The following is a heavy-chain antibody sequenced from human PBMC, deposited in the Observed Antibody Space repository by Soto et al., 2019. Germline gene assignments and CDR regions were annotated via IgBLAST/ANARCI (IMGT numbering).Heavy chain of an antibody. CDR2: ISFDGTTI. D-gene: IGHD3-10*01. V-gene: IGHV3-30*18. CDR1: GFDFTNDG. Sequence: QVVLVESGGGVVQPGRALRLSCAASGFDFTNDGMLWVRQAPGKGLEWVALISFDGTTIHYGDSVKGRFTISRDNSKKTLFLQMNSLRPEDTGVYYCAKGQGGSTPGGMDVWGQGTTVTVSS. J-gene: IGHJ6*02. CDR3: AKGQGGSTPGGMDV.